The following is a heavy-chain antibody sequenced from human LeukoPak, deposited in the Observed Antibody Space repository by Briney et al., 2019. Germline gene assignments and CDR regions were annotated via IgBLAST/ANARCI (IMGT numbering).Heavy chain of an antibody. V-gene: IGHV1-18*01. CDR2: ISAYNGNT. D-gene: IGHD6-19*01. CDR3: ASGDEAGYSSGWYAY. CDR1: GCTFTSYG. Sequence: ASVKVSCKASGCTFTSYGISWVRQAPGQGLEWMGWISAYNGNTNYAQKLQGRVTMTTDTSTRTAYMELGSLRSDDTAVYYCASGDEAGYSSGWYAYWGQGTLVTVSS. J-gene: IGHJ4*02.